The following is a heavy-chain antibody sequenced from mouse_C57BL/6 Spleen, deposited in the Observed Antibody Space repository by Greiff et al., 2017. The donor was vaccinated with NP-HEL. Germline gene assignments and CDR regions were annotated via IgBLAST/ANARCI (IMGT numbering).Heavy chain of an antibody. V-gene: IGHV3-8*01. CDR1: GYSITSDY. CDR2: ISYSGST. D-gene: IGHD1-1*01. CDR3: ARSVITTVVANWYFDV. J-gene: IGHJ1*03. Sequence: EVQLVESGPGLAKPSQTLSLTCSVTGYSITSDYWNWIRKFPGNKLEYMGYISYSGSTYYNPSLKSRISITRDTSKNQYYLQLNSVTTEDTATYYCARSVITTVVANWYFDVWGTGTTVTVSS.